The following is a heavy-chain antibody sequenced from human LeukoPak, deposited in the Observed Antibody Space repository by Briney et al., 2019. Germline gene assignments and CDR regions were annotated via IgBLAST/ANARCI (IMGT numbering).Heavy chain of an antibody. V-gene: IGHV1-69*13. CDR2: IIPIFGTA. Sequence: VKVSCKASGGTFSSYAISWVRQAPGQGLEWMGGIIPIFGTANYAQKFQGRVTITADESTSTAYMELSSLRSEDTAVYYCARSPSTHYAFDIWGQGTMVTVSS. D-gene: IGHD5/OR15-5a*01. CDR1: GGTFSSYA. CDR3: ARSPSTHYAFDI. J-gene: IGHJ3*02.